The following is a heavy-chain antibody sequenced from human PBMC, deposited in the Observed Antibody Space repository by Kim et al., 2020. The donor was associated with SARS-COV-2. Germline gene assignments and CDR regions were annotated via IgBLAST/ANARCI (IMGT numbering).Heavy chain of an antibody. D-gene: IGHD6-13*01. V-gene: IGHV3-30*18. J-gene: IGHJ4*02. CDR3: AKTHFYEYSSSWAFDY. CDR1: GFTFSSYG. Sequence: GGSLRLSCAASGFTFSSYGMHWVRQAPDKGLEWVAVISYDGSNKYYADSVKGRFTISRDNSKNTLYLQMNSLRAEDTAVYYCAKTHFYEYSSSWAFDYWGQGTLVTVSS. CDR2: ISYDGSNK.